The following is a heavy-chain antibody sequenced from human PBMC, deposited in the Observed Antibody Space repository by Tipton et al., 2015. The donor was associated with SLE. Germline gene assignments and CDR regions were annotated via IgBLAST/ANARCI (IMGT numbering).Heavy chain of an antibody. V-gene: IGHV4-59*11. CDR2: IHYSGTT. J-gene: IGHJ3*02. CDR1: GGSITNHY. CDR3: ARTLGAIAHTVYDAFDI. Sequence: TLSLTCTVSGGSITNHYWNWIRQPPGKGLEWIGYIHYSGTTHDNPSLKSRVTMSVDMSKNQFSLRLTSVTAADTAVYYCARTLGAIAHTVYDAFDIWGQGKMGNGSS. D-gene: IGHD1-26*01.